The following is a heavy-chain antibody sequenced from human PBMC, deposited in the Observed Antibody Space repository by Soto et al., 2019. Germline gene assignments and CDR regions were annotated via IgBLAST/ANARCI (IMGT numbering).Heavy chain of an antibody. CDR1: GFTFSDYA. V-gene: IGHV3-30*18. CDR3: AKGGRQWLVTSDFNY. J-gene: IGHJ4*02. D-gene: IGHD6-19*01. CDR2: VSHDGRNT. Sequence: VQLVESGGGVVQPGRSLRLSCAASGFTFSDYAMHWVRQAPGKGLEWVAVVSHDGRNTHYADSVKGRFTISRDSSKNTVSLEMTSLRAEGTAVYYFAKGGRQWLVTSDFNYWGQGALVTVSS.